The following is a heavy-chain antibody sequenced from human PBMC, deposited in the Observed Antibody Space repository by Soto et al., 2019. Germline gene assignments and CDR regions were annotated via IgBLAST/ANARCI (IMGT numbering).Heavy chain of an antibody. CDR1: GASIRNFY. D-gene: IGHD6-19*01. Sequence: QVHLQESGPGLVKPSETMSLTCTASGASIRNFYWNWVRQFPGKGLEWIGHIYNGERTNYNPSLKSRDTISVDTSKNQFSLKLSSVTVADTAVYYCAQTTGWPGFDYWGQGTLVTVSS. J-gene: IGHJ4*02. CDR3: AQTTGWPGFDY. V-gene: IGHV4-59*01. CDR2: IYNGERT.